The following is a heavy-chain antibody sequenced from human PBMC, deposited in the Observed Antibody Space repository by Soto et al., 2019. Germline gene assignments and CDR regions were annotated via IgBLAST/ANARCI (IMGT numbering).Heavy chain of an antibody. V-gene: IGHV1-8*01. CDR1: GYTFTSYD. J-gene: IGHJ6*03. Sequence: ASVKVSCKASGYTFTSYDINWVRQATGQGLEWMGWMNPNSGNTGYAQKFQGRVTMTRNTSISTADMELSSLRSEDTAVYYCARGGSDSMVRGVTYYYYYMDVWGKGTTVTVSS. CDR3: ARGGSDSMVRGVTYYYYYMDV. CDR2: MNPNSGNT. D-gene: IGHD3-10*01.